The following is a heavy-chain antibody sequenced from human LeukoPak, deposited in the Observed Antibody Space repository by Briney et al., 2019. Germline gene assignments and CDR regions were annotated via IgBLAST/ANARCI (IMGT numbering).Heavy chain of an antibody. J-gene: IGHJ4*02. CDR1: GFTFDDYA. D-gene: IGHD1-26*01. CDR3: AKDIAWELLRGFDY. Sequence: GGSLRLSCAASGFTFDDYAMHWVRQAPGKGLEWVSGISWNSGSIGYADSVKGRFTISRDNAKNSLYLQMNSLRAEDTALYYCAKDIAWELLRGFDYWGQGTLVTVSS. V-gene: IGHV3-9*01. CDR2: ISWNSGSI.